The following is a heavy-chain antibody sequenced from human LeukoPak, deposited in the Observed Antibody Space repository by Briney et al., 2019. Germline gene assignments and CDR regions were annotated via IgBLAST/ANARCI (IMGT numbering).Heavy chain of an antibody. CDR3: ARVGGYSYGYSPYYFDY. D-gene: IGHD5-18*01. V-gene: IGHV4-34*01. CDR2: INHSGST. Sequence: NASETLSLTCAVYGGSFSGYYWSWIRQPPGKGLEWIGEINHSGSTNYNPSLKSRVTISVDTSKNQFSLKLSSVTAADTAVYYCARVGGYSYGYSPYYFDYWGQGTLVTVSS. CDR1: GGSFSGYY. J-gene: IGHJ4*02.